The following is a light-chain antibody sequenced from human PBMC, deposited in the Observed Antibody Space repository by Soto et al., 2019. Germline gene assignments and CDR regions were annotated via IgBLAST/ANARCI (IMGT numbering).Light chain of an antibody. CDR2: GAS. J-gene: IGKJ1*01. V-gene: IGKV3-20*01. CDR1: QSISSNF. CDR3: QQCGDSPWT. Sequence: EIVLTQSPGTLSLSPGERATLSCRASQSISSNFLAWYQQKPGQAPRLLIDGASGRATGIPDRFSGSGSGTDFTLTISRLEPEDFAVYYCQQCGDSPWTFGQGTKVDIK.